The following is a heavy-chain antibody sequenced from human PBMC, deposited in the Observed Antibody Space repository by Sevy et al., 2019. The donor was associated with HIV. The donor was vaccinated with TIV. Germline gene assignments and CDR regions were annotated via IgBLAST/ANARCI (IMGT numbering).Heavy chain of an antibody. CDR2: ISWNSGSI. V-gene: IGHV3-9*01. J-gene: IGHJ2*01. CDR3: AKGGYGSGSSWYFDL. D-gene: IGHD3-10*01. CDR1: GFTFDDYA. Sequence: GGSLRLSCAASGFTFDDYAMHWVRQAPGKGLEWVSGISWNSGSIGYADSVKGRFTISRDNAKNSLYLQMNSLRAEDTALYYCAKGGYGSGSSWYFDLSGRGTLVTVSS.